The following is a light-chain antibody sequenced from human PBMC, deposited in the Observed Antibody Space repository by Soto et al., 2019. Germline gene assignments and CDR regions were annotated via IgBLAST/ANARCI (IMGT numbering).Light chain of an antibody. CDR2: EAS. Sequence: DIQLTQSPSLLSASIGDRVTITCRASHDISTFLAWYQQKPGKAPKLLIYEASTLQSGVPSRFSGSGSGTEFTLTISGLLPEDFAAYHCQQSFVTPRTFGQGTKVDIK. CDR1: HDISTF. J-gene: IGKJ1*01. CDR3: QQSFVTPRT. V-gene: IGKV1-9*01.